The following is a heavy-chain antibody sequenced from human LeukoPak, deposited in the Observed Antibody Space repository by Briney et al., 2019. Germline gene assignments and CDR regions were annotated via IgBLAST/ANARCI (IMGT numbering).Heavy chain of an antibody. J-gene: IGHJ4*02. CDR3: ARHLSDITSCPNY. CDR2: IYPRDSRT. CDR1: GYNFASYW. Sequence: GESLKISCKGSGYNFASYWVAWVCQMPGKGLEWMGVIYPRDSRTTYSPSFQGQVTISADKSISTAYLQLSSLKASDTAIYYCARHLSDITSCPNYWGPGTLVTVSS. V-gene: IGHV5-51*01. D-gene: IGHD3-10*01.